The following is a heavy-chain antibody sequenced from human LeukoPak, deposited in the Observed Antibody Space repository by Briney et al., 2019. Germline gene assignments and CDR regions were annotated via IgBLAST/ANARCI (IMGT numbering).Heavy chain of an antibody. CDR3: ARDGYDSSGHRYYFDY. J-gene: IGHJ4*02. CDR1: GYTFTGYY. CDR2: INPNSGGT. V-gene: IGHV1-2*02. D-gene: IGHD3-22*01. Sequence: ASVKVSCKASGYTFTGYYMHWVRQAPGQGLEWMGWINPNSGGTNYAQKSQGRVTMTRDTSISTAYMELSRLRSDDTAVYYCARDGYDSSGHRYYFDYWGQGTLVTVSS.